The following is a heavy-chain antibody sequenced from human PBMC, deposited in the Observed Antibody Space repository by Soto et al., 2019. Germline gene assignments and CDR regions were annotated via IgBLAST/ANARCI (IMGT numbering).Heavy chain of an antibody. Sequence: RASVKVSCKASGGTFSSYAISWVRQAPGQGLEWMGGIIPIFGTANYAQKFQGRVTITADKSTSTAYMELSSLRSEDTAVYYCARPTVVTHGAFDIWGQGTMVTVSS. D-gene: IGHD4-17*01. V-gene: IGHV1-69*06. CDR2: IIPIFGTA. CDR3: ARPTVVTHGAFDI. CDR1: GGTFSSYA. J-gene: IGHJ3*02.